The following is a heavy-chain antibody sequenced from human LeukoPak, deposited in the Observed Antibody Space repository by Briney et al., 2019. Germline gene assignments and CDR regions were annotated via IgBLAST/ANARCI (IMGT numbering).Heavy chain of an antibody. CDR3: ARERAGWFGELYYYYMDV. CDR1: GYSISSGYY. D-gene: IGHD3-10*01. V-gene: IGHV4-38-2*02. CDR2: IYHSGST. J-gene: IGHJ6*03. Sequence: PSETLSLTCTVSGYSISSGYYWGWIRQPPGKGLEWIGSIYHSGSTYYNPSLKSRVTISVDTSKNQFSLKLSSVTAADTAVYYCARERAGWFGELYYYYMDVWGKGTTVTVSS.